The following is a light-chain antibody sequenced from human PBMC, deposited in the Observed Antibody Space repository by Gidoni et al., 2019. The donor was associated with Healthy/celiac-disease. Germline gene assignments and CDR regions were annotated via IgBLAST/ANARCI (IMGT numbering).Light chain of an antibody. V-gene: IGKV3-20*01. CDR1: QSVSSSY. CDR3: QQYGISPT. J-gene: IGKJ1*01. CDR2: GAY. Sequence: EIVLTQAPGTLSLSPGERATLSCRASQSVSSSYLACYQQKPGQAPRLLIYGAYSRATGLPDRFSGSGSGTDFTLTISRLEPEDFAVYSCQQYGISPTFAQGTKVEIK.